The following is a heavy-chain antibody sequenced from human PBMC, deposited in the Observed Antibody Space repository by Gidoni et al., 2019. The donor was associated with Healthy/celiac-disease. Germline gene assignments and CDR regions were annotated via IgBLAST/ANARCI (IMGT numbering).Heavy chain of an antibody. J-gene: IGHJ6*02. D-gene: IGHD1-26*01. V-gene: IGHV1-24*01. Sequence: QVQLVQSGAEVKQPGASVKVSCKVSGYTLTELSMHWVRQAPGKGLEWRGGFDPEDGETIYAQKCQGRVTMTEDTSTDTAYMELSSLRSEDTAVYYCATEGRSYYPYYYGMDVWGQGTTVTVSS. CDR3: ATEGRSYYPYYYGMDV. CDR2: FDPEDGET. CDR1: GYTLTELS.